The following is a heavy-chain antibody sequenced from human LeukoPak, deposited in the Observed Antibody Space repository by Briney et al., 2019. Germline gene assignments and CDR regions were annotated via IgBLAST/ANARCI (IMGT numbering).Heavy chain of an antibody. CDR3: ARLLAAAGYYFDY. CDR1: GFTFSRYW. CDR2: INPDGSTT. D-gene: IGHD6-13*01. Sequence: QPGGSLRLSCAASGFTFSRYWIHWVRQAPGKGLEWVSRINPDGSTTTYADSVKGRFTISRDNAKSTVYLQMNSLRAEDTAVYYCARLLAAAGYYFDYWGQGTLVTVSS. J-gene: IGHJ4*02. V-gene: IGHV3-74*01.